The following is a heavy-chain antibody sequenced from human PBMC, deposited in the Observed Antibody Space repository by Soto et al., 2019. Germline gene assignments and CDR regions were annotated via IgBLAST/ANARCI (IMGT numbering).Heavy chain of an antibody. CDR2: IYWDDDK. J-gene: IGHJ3*02. V-gene: IGHV2-5*02. CDR3: AHRYSSSRYVLDAFDI. CDR1: GFSLSTSGVG. Sequence: VSGPTLVNPTQTLTLTCTFSGFSLSTSGVGVGWIRQPPGKALEWLALIYWDDDKRYSPSLKSRLTITKDTSKNQVVLTMTNMDPVDTATYYCAHRYSSSRYVLDAFDIWGQGTMVTVSS. D-gene: IGHD6-13*01.